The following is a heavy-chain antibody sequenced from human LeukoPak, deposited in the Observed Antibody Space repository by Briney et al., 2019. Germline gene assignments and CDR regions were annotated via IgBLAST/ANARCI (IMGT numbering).Heavy chain of an antibody. CDR3: ARRRYYDGSGYLE. D-gene: IGHD3-22*01. J-gene: IGHJ1*01. V-gene: IGHV4-39*01. Sequence: LETLSLTCSVSGDSVSRSDSYWDWIRQPPGKGLEWIGTIYYSGRTYYSPSLKSRVTMSVDTSNNQFSLNLRSVTAADTAVYYCARRRYYDGSGYLEWGQGTLLSVSS. CDR1: GDSVSRSDSY. CDR2: IYYSGRT.